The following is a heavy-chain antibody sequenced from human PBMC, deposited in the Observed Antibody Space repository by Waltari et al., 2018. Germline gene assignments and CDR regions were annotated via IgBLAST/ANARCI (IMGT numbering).Heavy chain of an antibody. CDR2: ISYNGRNT. V-gene: IGHV3-30*04. Sequence: QVQLVESGGGVVQPGRSLRLSCAASEFIFSSYAMHWVRQAPGKGLEWVAVISYNGRNTYYVDSVKGRFTISRDNSKKTLYLQMNSLRAEDTAVYYCARDYCDRTNCHGMDVWGQGTTVTVSS. J-gene: IGHJ6*02. D-gene: IGHD3-22*01. CDR1: EFIFSSYA. CDR3: ARDYCDRTNCHGMDV.